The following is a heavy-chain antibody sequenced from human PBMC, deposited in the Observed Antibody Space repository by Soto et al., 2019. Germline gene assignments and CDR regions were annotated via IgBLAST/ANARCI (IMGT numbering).Heavy chain of an antibody. CDR1: GGSISSGDYY. CDR3: ARGLLNNWFDP. D-gene: IGHD3-10*01. CDR2: IYYSGST. J-gene: IGHJ5*02. Sequence: SETLSLTCTVSGGSISSGDYYWSWIRQPPGKGLEWIGYIYYSGSTYYNPSLKSRVTISVDTSKNQFSLKLSSVTAADTAVYYCARGLLNNWFDPWGQGTLVTVSS. V-gene: IGHV4-30-4*01.